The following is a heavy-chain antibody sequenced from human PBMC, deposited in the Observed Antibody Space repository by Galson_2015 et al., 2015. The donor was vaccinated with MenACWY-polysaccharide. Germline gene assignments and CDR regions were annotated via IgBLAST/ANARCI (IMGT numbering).Heavy chain of an antibody. CDR3: ASRLAQVGIAGYGYGMDV. D-gene: IGHD2-15*01. CDR2: ISYSGST. J-gene: IGHJ6*02. CDR1: GDSITSGGYF. V-gene: IGHV4-39*01. Sequence: SETLSLTCTVSGDSITSGGYFWSWIRQSPEKGLEWIETISYSGSTYYNPSLKRRVTISIDTTKNQFSLTLSSVTAADTAVYYCASRLAQVGIAGYGYGMDVWGQGTTVTVSS.